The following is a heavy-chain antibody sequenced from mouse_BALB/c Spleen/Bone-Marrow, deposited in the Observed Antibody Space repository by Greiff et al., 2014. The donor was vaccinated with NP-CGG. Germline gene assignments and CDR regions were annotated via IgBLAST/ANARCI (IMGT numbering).Heavy chain of an antibody. V-gene: IGHV1-14*01. CDR2: INPYNDGT. CDR1: GYTFTSYV. J-gene: IGHJ3*01. CDR3: AREGSTMITTEAWFAY. D-gene: IGHD2-4*01. Sequence: VQLKESGPELVKPGAPVKMSCKASGYTFTSYVMHWVKQKPGQGLEWIGYINPYNDGTKYNEKFNGKATLTSDKSSSTAYMELSSLTSEDSAVYYCAREGSTMITTEAWFAYWGQGTLVTVSA.